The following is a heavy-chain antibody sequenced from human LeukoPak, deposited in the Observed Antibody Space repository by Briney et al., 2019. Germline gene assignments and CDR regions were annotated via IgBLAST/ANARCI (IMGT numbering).Heavy chain of an antibody. CDR3: ARETYYGANQGYFDY. CDR2: ISYDGSNK. J-gene: IGHJ4*02. V-gene: IGHV3-30-3*01. CDR1: GGSISSSS. D-gene: IGHD4-17*01. Sequence: LSLTCTVSGGSISSSSYYWGWIRQPPGKGLEWVAVISYDGSNKYYADSVKGRFTISRDNSKNTLYLQMNSLRAEDTAVYYCARETYYGANQGYFDYWGQGTLVTVSS.